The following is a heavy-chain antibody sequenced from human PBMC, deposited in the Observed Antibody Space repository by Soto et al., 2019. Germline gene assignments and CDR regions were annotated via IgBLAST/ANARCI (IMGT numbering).Heavy chain of an antibody. CDR2: TYYRSQWFD. CDR3: ARDSSGYYFRYLDC. J-gene: IGHJ4*02. D-gene: IGHD3-22*01. CDR1: GDSVSSNTAA. Sequence: PSQTLSLTWAISGDSVSSNTAAWNWIRQSPSRGLEWLGRTYYRSQWFDDYAESVKSRISITPDTSKNQFSLQLNSVTPEDTAVYYCARDSSGYYFRYLDCWGQGTLVTVSS. V-gene: IGHV6-1*01.